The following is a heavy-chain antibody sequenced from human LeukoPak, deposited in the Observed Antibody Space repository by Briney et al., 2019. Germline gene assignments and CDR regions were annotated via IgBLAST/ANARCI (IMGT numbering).Heavy chain of an antibody. V-gene: IGHV3-30*04. D-gene: IGHD2-15*01. CDR3: ARVKLRGHFTRLRGPDY. CDR1: GFTFSSYA. CDR2: ISYDGSNK. Sequence: GGSLRLSCAASGFTFSSYAMHWVRQAPGKGLEWVAVISYDGSNKYNADSVKGRFTISRDNSKNTLYLQMNSLRAEDTAVYYCARVKLRGHFTRLRGPDYWGQGTLVTVSS. J-gene: IGHJ4*02.